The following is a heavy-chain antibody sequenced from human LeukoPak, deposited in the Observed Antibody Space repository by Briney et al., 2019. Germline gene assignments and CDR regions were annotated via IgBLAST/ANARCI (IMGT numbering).Heavy chain of an antibody. V-gene: IGHV3-30-3*01. CDR1: GFTFSSYA. J-gene: IGHJ4*02. CDR3: ARAAPTTVTTLGGYFDY. CDR2: ISYDGSNK. Sequence: GGSLILSCAASGFTFSSYAMHWVRQAPGKGLEWVAVISYDGSNKYYADSVKGRFTISRDNSKNTLYLQMNSLRAEDTAVYYCARAAPTTVTTLGGYFDYWGQGTLVTVSS. D-gene: IGHD4-17*01.